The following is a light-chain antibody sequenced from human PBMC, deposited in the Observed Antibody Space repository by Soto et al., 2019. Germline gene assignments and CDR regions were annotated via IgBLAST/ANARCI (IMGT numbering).Light chain of an antibody. J-gene: IGLJ1*01. CDR1: SSDVGGYDY. Sequence: QSVLTQPASVSGSPGQSITISCTGTSSDVGGYDYVSWYQHHPGKAPKLMIYDVNIRPSGVSNRFSGSKSGNTASLSISGLQAEDEADYHCSSYTRASTLVVFGTGTKVTVL. CDR3: SSYTRASTLVV. V-gene: IGLV2-14*03. CDR2: DVN.